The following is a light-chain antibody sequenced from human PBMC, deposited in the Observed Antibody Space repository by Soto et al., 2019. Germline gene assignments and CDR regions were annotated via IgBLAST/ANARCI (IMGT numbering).Light chain of an antibody. CDR2: EVS. J-gene: IGKJ5*01. CDR3: MQSTQLPPT. Sequence: DIVMTQSPGSLAVSLGERATINCKSSQSVLHRSNNENLFWYLQKPGQSPQLLIYEVSTRVSGVPDRFSGSGSGTDFTLEISRVETDDVGIYYCMQSTQLPPTFGQGTRLE. CDR1: QSVLHRSNNEN. V-gene: IGKV2D-29*02.